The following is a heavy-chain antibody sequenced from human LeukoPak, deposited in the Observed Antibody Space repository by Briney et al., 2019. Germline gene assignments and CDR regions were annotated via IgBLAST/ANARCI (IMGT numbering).Heavy chain of an antibody. D-gene: IGHD3-22*01. J-gene: IGHJ5*02. Sequence: KTSETLSLTCTVSGGSISSYYWSWIRQPPGKGLEWIGEINHSGSTNYNPSLKSRVTISVDTSRNQFSLKLSSVTAADTAVYYCARGLSYYEPWGQGTLVTVSS. CDR3: ARGLSYYEP. CDR2: INHSGST. V-gene: IGHV4-34*01. CDR1: GGSISSYY.